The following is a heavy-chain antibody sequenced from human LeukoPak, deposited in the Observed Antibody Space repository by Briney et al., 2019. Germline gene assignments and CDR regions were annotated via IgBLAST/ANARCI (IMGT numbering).Heavy chain of an antibody. V-gene: IGHV3-23*01. J-gene: IGHJ4*02. Sequence: PGGSLRLSCAASGSTFSSYAMSWVRQAPGKGLEWVSGISGSGGSTYYADSVKGRFTISRDNSKNTLYLQMNSLRAEDTALYYCAKAGSYWDFDYWGQGTLVTVSS. CDR2: ISGSGGST. CDR1: GSTFSSYA. CDR3: AKAGSYWDFDY. D-gene: IGHD1-26*01.